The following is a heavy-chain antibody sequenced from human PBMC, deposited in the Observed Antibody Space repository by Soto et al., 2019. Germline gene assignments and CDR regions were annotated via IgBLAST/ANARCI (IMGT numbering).Heavy chain of an antibody. Sequence: SETLSLTCAVYGGSFSGYYWSWIRQPPGKGLEWIGEINHSGSTNYNPSLKSRVTISVDTSKNQFSLKLSSVTAADTAVYYCARSQSQVPYYYDSSGSTGDGMDVWGQGTTVTVSS. V-gene: IGHV4-34*01. CDR2: INHSGST. D-gene: IGHD3-22*01. CDR1: GGSFSGYY. J-gene: IGHJ6*02. CDR3: ARSQSQVPYYYDSSGSTGDGMDV.